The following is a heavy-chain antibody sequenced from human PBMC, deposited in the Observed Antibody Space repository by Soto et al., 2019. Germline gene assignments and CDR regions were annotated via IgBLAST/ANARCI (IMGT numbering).Heavy chain of an antibody. CDR2: IIPIFGTA. CDR3: ATYYYDSSGYYSDYYYGMDV. J-gene: IGHJ6*02. Sequence: SVKVSCKASGGTFSSYAISWVRQAPGQGLEWMGGIIPIFGTANYAQKFQGRVTITADESTSTAYMELSSLRSEDTAVYYCATYYYDSSGYYSDYYYGMDVWGQATTVTLSS. CDR1: GGTFSSYA. V-gene: IGHV1-69*13. D-gene: IGHD3-22*01.